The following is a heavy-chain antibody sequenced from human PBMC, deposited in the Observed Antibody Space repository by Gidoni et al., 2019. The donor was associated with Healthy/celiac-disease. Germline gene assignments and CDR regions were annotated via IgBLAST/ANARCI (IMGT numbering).Heavy chain of an antibody. V-gene: IGHV3-11*01. D-gene: IGHD3-9*01. CDR3: ARALYTILGAFDI. CDR1: GFTFSDYY. Sequence: QVQLEESGGGLVTPGGSLILSAAATGFTFSDYYMRWLRQAPGKGLEWVSYISSSGSTIYYADSVKGRFTISRDNAKNSLYLQMNSLRAEDTAVYYCARALYTILGAFDIWGQGTMVTVSS. CDR2: ISSSGSTI. J-gene: IGHJ3*02.